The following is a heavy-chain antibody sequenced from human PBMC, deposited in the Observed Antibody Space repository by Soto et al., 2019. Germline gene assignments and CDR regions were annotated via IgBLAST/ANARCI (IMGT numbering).Heavy chain of an antibody. CDR3: VQTTGWPGFDF. CDR1: GFAVSSKY. Sequence: EVQLVESGGGLIQPGGSLRLSCAASGFAVSSKYMTWVRQAPGKGLEWVSVIYGGGTTYYADSVKGRFTISRDTSKNTLYLQRTGLRAEDTAVYYCVQTTGWPGFDFWGQGTLVTVSS. J-gene: IGHJ4*02. CDR2: IYGGGTT. V-gene: IGHV3-53*01. D-gene: IGHD6-19*01.